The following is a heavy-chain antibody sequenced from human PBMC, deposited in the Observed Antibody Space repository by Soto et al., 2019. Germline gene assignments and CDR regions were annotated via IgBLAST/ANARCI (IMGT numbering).Heavy chain of an antibody. Sequence: PSETLSLTCAVSGGSISSGGYSWSWIRQPPGKGLEWIGYIYHSGSTYYKPSLKSRVTISVDRSKNQFSLKLSSVTAADTAVYYCARSSVTTRSWWFDPWGQGTLVTVSS. CDR1: GGSISSGGYS. V-gene: IGHV4-30-2*01. D-gene: IGHD4-17*01. CDR3: ARSSVTTRSWWFDP. CDR2: IYHSGST. J-gene: IGHJ5*02.